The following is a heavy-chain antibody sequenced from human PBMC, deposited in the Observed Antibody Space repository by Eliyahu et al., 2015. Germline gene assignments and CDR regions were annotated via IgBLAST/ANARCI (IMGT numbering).Heavy chain of an antibody. CDR1: GGSFSGYY. V-gene: IGHV4-34*01. CDR3: ARHHSGYDDY. D-gene: IGHD5-12*01. CDR2: IXHSGST. J-gene: IGHJ4*02. Sequence: QVQLQQWGAGLLKPSETLSLTCAVXGGSFSGYYWXXIRQPPGKGLEWIGEIXHSGSTNYNPSLKSRVTISVDTSKNQFSLKLSSVTAADTAVYYCARHHSGYDDYWGQGTLVTVSS.